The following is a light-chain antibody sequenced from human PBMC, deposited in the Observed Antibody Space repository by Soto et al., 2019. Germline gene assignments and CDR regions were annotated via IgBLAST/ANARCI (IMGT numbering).Light chain of an antibody. Sequence: EIVMTQSPANLSVSPGERATLSCRASQSVSSNLAWYQQKPGQGPRLLIYGASTRATSIPARFSGSGSGTEFTLAVYYCQQYNKWPPYTFGQGTKLEIK. CDR1: QSVSSN. J-gene: IGKJ2*01. V-gene: IGKV3-15*01. CDR3: QQYNKWPPYT. CDR2: GAS.